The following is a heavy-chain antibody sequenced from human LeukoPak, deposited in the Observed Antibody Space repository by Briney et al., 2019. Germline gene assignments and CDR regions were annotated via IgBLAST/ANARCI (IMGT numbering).Heavy chain of an antibody. Sequence: ASVKVSYKASGYTFTGYYMHWVRQAPGQRLEWMGWINAGNGNTKYSQKFQGRVTITRDTSASTAYMELSSLRSEDTAVYYCALLANVDTAIGDYWGQGTLVTVSS. CDR3: ALLANVDTAIGDY. CDR2: INAGNGNT. CDR1: GYTFTGYY. V-gene: IGHV1-3*01. J-gene: IGHJ4*02. D-gene: IGHD5-18*01.